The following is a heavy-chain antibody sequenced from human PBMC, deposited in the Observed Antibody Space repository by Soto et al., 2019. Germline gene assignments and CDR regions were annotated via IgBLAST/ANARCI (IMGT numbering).Heavy chain of an antibody. D-gene: IGHD1-26*01. CDR3: ASREIQGPIDY. Sequence: PFETLSLTCAVSGYSISSSNWWGWIRQPPGKGLEWIGYIYYSGTTYYNPSLKSRVTMSVDTSKNQFSLKLTSVTAVDTAVYYCASREIQGPIDYWGQGTLVTVSS. CDR2: IYYSGTT. CDR1: GYSISSSNW. V-gene: IGHV4-28*01. J-gene: IGHJ4*02.